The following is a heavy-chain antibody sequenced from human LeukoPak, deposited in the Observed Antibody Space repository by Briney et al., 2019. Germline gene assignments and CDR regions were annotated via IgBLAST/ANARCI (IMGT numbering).Heavy chain of an antibody. V-gene: IGHV3-11*01. D-gene: IGHD2-15*01. CDR3: AREAQRGGSFDY. Sequence: PGGSLRLSCGASGFTSSDYYMSWIRQAPGKGLEWVSYISSSGSTIYYAGSVKGRFTISRDNAKNSLYLQMNSLRAEDTAVYYCAREAQRGGSFDYWGQGTLVTVSS. J-gene: IGHJ4*02. CDR1: GFTSSDYY. CDR2: ISSSGSTI.